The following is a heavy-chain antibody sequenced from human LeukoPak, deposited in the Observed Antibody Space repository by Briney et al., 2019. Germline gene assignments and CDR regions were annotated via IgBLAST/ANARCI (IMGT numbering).Heavy chain of an antibody. J-gene: IGHJ5*02. Sequence: GASVKVSCKASGYTFTSYGISWVRQAPGQGLEWMGWISAYNGNTNYAQKLQGRVTMTTDTSTSTACMELRSLRSDDTAVYYCARSDYYGSGAEGWFDPWGQGTLVTVSS. D-gene: IGHD3-10*01. CDR1: GYTFTSYG. V-gene: IGHV1-18*01. CDR3: ARSDYYGSGAEGWFDP. CDR2: ISAYNGNT.